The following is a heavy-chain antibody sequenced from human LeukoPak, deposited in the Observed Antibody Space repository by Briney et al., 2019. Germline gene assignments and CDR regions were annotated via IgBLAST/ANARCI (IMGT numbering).Heavy chain of an antibody. Sequence: SETLSLTCAFSGGSISSGSYSWTWIRQPPGKGLEWIGYFYHSGTTYYNPSLNSRVAISVDTSKNQFSLKLSSVTAADTAVYYCARDSRRDYGDFDIWGQGTMVTVSS. CDR1: GGSISSGSYS. J-gene: IGHJ3*02. CDR2: FYHSGTT. CDR3: ARDSRRDYGDFDI. V-gene: IGHV4-30-2*01. D-gene: IGHD4-17*01.